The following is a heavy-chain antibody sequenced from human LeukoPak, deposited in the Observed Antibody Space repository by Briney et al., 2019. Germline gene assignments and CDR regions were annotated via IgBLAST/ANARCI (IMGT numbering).Heavy chain of an antibody. CDR2: ISYSGNT. CDR3: ARASSGYYWDFDY. V-gene: IGHV4-39*01. J-gene: IGHJ4*02. CDR1: GDSISSYNSF. D-gene: IGHD3-22*01. Sequence: PSETLSLTCTVSGDSISSYNSFWRWIRQPPGKGLEWIGTISYSGNTYYNPSLKSRVTISADTSKNQFSLKVTSVTAADTAVYYCARASSGYYWDFDYWGQGTLVTVSS.